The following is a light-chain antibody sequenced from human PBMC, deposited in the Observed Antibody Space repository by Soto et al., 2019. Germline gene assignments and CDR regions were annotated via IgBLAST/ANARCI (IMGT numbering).Light chain of an antibody. J-gene: IGKJ4*01. V-gene: IGKV1-5*01. CDR2: DAS. Sequence: DIQMTQSPSTLSASVGDRVIITCRASQRISRLLAWYQQKPGKAPKLLIYDASNLESWVPSRFSDSGSETEFTLTISGLQPDDFATYYCRQYDTYPLTFGGGTMVEIK. CDR1: QRISRL. CDR3: RQYDTYPLT.